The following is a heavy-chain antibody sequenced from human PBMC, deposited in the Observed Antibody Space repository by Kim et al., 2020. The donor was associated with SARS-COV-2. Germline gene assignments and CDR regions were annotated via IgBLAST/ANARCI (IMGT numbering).Heavy chain of an antibody. CDR2: TYYRSKWYN. D-gene: IGHD6-13*01. Sequence: SQTLSLTCAISGDSVSSNSAAWNWIRQSPSRGLEWLGRTYYRSKWYNDYAVSVKSRITINPDTSKNQFSLQLNSVTPEDTAVYYCARAFFWTIPSIAAAGYYYGMDVWGQGTTVTVSS. V-gene: IGHV6-1*01. CDR3: ARAFFWTIPSIAAAGYYYGMDV. CDR1: GDSVSSNSAA. J-gene: IGHJ6*02.